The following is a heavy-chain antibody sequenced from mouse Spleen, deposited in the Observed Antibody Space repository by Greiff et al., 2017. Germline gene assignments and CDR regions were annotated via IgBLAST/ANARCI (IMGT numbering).Heavy chain of an antibody. CDR1: GFTFSDYY. D-gene: IGHD3-3*01. V-gene: IGHV5-16*01. J-gene: IGHJ2*01. CDR3: ARMGTPYLDY. Sequence: EVKLVESEGGLVQPGSSMKLSCTASGFTFSDYYMAWVRQVPEKGLEWVANINYDGSSTYYLDSLKSRFIISRDNAKNILYLQMSSLKSEDTATYYCARMGTPYLDYWGQGTTLTVSS. CDR2: INYDGSST.